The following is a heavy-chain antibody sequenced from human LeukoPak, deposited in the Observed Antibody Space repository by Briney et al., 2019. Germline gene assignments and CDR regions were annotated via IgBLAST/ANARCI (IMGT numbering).Heavy chain of an antibody. CDR1: GFTFSSYG. V-gene: IGHV3-23*01. J-gene: IGHJ4*02. CDR3: AKCHIRMSTVCFFDA. D-gene: IGHD5/OR15-5a*01. Sequence: GGSLRLSCAASGFTFSSYGMSWVRQAPGKGLEWVSGIGVRGDDTYYADSVKGRFTISRDNSDNTLYLQMNSLRAEDTAIYYCAKCHIRMSTVCFFDAWGQGTRVTVSS. CDR2: IGVRGDDT.